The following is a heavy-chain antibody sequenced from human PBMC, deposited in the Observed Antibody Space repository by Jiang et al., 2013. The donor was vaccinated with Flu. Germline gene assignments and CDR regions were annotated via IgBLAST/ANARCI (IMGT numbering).Heavy chain of an antibody. J-gene: IGHJ6*02. Sequence: PSLKSRVTISVDTSKNQFSLKLSSVTAADTAVYYCARFPTSGTATGYMDVWGQGTTVTVSS. CDR3: ARFPTSGTATGYMDV. D-gene: IGHD5-18*01. V-gene: IGHV4-30-2*04.